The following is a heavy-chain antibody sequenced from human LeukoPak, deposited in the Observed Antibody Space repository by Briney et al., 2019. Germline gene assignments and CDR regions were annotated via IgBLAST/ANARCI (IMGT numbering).Heavy chain of an antibody. D-gene: IGHD3-22*01. CDR1: GGSISSHY. J-gene: IGHJ5*02. Sequence: SETLSLTCTVSGGSISSHYWSWIRQPPGKGLEWIGYIYYSGSTKYNPSLKSRVTISEDTSKNQFSLKLSSVTAADTAVYYCARLYDSSGYTNWLDPWGQGTLVTVSS. V-gene: IGHV4-59*11. CDR3: ARLYDSSGYTNWLDP. CDR2: IYYSGST.